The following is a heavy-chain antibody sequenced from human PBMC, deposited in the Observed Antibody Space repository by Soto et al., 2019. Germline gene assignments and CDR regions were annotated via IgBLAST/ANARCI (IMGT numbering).Heavy chain of an antibody. CDR2: FDPSDSYT. D-gene: IGHD6-6*01. Sequence: VESLKISCKGSGYSFTSYWISWVRQMPGKGLEWMGRFDPSDSYTTYSPSFQGHVSIAADNSISTAYLQWSSLKASDNARDYCARQGGGSSSSDFDYWGQGTLVNVAS. CDR3: ARQGGGSSSSDFDY. V-gene: IGHV5-10-1*01. J-gene: IGHJ4*02. CDR1: GYSFTSYW.